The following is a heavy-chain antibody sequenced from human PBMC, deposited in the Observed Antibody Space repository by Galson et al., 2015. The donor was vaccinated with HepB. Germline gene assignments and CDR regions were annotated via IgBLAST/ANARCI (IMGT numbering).Heavy chain of an antibody. V-gene: IGHV1-69*02. D-gene: IGHD2-21*02. Sequence: KVSCKASGGTFSSYTISWVRQAPGQGLEWMGRIIPILGIANYAQKFQGRVTITADKSTSTAYMELSSLRSEDTAVYYCASQDVVVTAHPGDAFDIWGQGTMVTVSS. J-gene: IGHJ3*02. CDR2: IIPILGIA. CDR3: ASQDVVVTAHPGDAFDI. CDR1: GGTFSSYT.